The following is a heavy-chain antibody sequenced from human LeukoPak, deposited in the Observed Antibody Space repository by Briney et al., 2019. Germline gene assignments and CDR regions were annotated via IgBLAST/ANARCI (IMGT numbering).Heavy chain of an antibody. CDR1: GFTFSSYW. D-gene: IGHD2-21*02. CDR2: IASDGSST. Sequence: GGSLRLSCAASGFTFSSYWMNWVRQAPGKGLVWVSRIASDGSSTTYADSVKGRFSISRDNAKNTLYLQMNSLRVEDTAVYYCAKDKGSVVTATLGLDYWGQGTLVTVSS. CDR3: AKDKGSVVTATLGLDY. J-gene: IGHJ4*02. V-gene: IGHV3-74*01.